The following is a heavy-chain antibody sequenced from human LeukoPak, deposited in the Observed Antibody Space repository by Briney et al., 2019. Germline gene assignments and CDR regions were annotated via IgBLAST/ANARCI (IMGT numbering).Heavy chain of an antibody. CDR3: ARHTGHGDYVPPFDY. Sequence: SETLSLTCTVSGGSISSSSYYWGWIRQPPGKGLEWIGSIYYSGSTYYNPSLKSRVTISVDTSKNQFSLKLSSVTAADTAVYYCARHTGHGDYVPPFDYWGQGTLVTVSS. J-gene: IGHJ4*02. D-gene: IGHD4-17*01. CDR1: GGSISSSSYY. V-gene: IGHV4-39*01. CDR2: IYYSGST.